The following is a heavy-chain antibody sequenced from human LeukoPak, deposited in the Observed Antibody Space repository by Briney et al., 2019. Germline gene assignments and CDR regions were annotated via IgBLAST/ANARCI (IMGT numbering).Heavy chain of an antibody. V-gene: IGHV3-23*01. CDR1: GFSLSSYA. Sequence: GGSLRLSCAAFGFSLSSYAMSWVRQAPGGGLEWVSSISGSGGTTYYADSVKGRFTISRDNSKNTLYLQMNSLSAEDTAVYYCAKGANRGFYNHFDFWGQGSLVTVSS. J-gene: IGHJ4*02. CDR2: ISGSGGTT. CDR3: AKGANRGFYNHFDF. D-gene: IGHD1-1*01.